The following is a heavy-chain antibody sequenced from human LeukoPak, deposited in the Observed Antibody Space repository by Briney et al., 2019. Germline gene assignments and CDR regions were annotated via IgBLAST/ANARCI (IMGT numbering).Heavy chain of an antibody. Sequence: GGSLRLSCAASGFTFSSYAMHWVRQAPGKGLEWVAVISYDGSNKYYADSVKGRFTISRDNSKNTLDLQMNSLTAEDTAVYYCAKGPVAVAGYYFDHWGQGTLVTVSS. V-gene: IGHV3-30*04. CDR1: GFTFSSYA. D-gene: IGHD6-19*01. CDR3: AKGPVAVAGYYFDH. J-gene: IGHJ4*02. CDR2: ISYDGSNK.